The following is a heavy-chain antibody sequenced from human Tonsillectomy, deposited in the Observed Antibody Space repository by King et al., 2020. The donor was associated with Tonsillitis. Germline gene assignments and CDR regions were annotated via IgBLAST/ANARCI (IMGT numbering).Heavy chain of an antibody. D-gene: IGHD5-12*01. Sequence: VQLQQWGAGLLKPSETLSLTCAVYGGSFSGYCWSWIRQPPGKGLEWIGEINHSGSTNYNPSLKSRVTISVDTSKNQFSLKLSSVTAADTAVYYCASPSGYDLGDAFDIWGQGTMVTVSS. V-gene: IGHV4-34*01. CDR3: ASPSGYDLGDAFDI. J-gene: IGHJ3*02. CDR2: INHSGST. CDR1: GGSFSGYC.